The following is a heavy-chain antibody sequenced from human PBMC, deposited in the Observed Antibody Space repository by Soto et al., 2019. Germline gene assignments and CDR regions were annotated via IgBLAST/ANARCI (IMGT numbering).Heavy chain of an antibody. V-gene: IGHV4-30-4*01. Sequence: QVQLQGSGPGLVKPSQTLSLTCTVSGASVKTGDYYWSYIRQSPGKGLECLGYIFYSGDTYYNPSLKRRANISLNTSRNQNSLTLTSVTDADTAVYFCVCSGTTDDFWGPCNLVTVSS. D-gene: IGHD1-7*01. J-gene: IGHJ2*01. CDR2: IFYSGDT. CDR1: GASVKTGDYY. CDR3: VCSGTTDDF.